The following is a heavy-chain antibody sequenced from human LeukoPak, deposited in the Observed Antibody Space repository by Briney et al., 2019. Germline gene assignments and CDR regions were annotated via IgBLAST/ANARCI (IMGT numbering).Heavy chain of an antibody. J-gene: IGHJ6*02. CDR1: GYRFTSYW. D-gene: IGHD2-2*01. Sequence: GESLRISCQGSGYRFTSYWISWVRQMPGKGLEWMGRIDPSDSYTNYSPSFQGHVTISADKFISTAYLQWSSLKASDTAMYFCARQSGVVRGMDVWGQGTTVTVSS. CDR2: IDPSDSYT. V-gene: IGHV5-10-1*01. CDR3: ARQSGVVRGMDV.